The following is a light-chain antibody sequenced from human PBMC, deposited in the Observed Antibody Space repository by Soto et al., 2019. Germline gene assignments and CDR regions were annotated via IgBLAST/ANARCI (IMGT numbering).Light chain of an antibody. J-gene: IGKJ3*01. Sequence: DIQMTQSPSSLSASVGDTVTIACRASRSISNYLNWYQQKPGRAPNLLISGASTLQRGVPSRFSGSESGTTFTLNITVLQPDDFAIYCYQQSYTAPFTFGPGTKVEIK. CDR3: QQSYTAPFT. V-gene: IGKV1-39*01. CDR1: RSISNY. CDR2: GAS.